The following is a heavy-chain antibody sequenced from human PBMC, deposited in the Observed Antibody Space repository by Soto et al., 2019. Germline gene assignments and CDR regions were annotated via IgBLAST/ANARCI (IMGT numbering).Heavy chain of an antibody. V-gene: IGHV2-5*02. J-gene: IGHJ4*02. CDR2: IYWDDDK. Sequence: QITLKESGPTLVKPTQTLTLTCTFSGFSLTTTGVGVGWIRQPPGKALEWLALIYWDDDKRYSPSLKGRLTITKDTSKIQMVLTMTNMDPVDTATYYCVHRGGGSYWYYFDYWGQGTLVTVSS. CDR3: VHRGGGSYWYYFDY. CDR1: GFSLTTTGVG. D-gene: IGHD1-26*01.